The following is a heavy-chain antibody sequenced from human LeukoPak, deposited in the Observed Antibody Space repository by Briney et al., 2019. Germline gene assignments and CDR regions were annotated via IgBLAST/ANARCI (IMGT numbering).Heavy chain of an antibody. V-gene: IGHV3-21*06. D-gene: IGHD2-21*01. Sequence: GGSLRLSCAASGFTFSSYSMNWVRQAPGKGLEWVSSISSSSSYIYYADSVKGRFTISRDNAKNSLYLQMNSLRAEDTAVYYCARDPIAYCGGDCYPPGVWSYWGQGTLVTVSS. CDR1: GFTFSSYS. J-gene: IGHJ4*02. CDR2: ISSSSSYI. CDR3: ARDPIAYCGGDCYPPGVWSY.